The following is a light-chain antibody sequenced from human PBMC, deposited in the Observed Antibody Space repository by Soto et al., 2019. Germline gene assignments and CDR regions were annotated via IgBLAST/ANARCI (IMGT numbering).Light chain of an antibody. CDR3: QHYNNLPLT. J-gene: IGKJ4*01. CDR1: QSVRSD. CDR2: GVS. V-gene: IGKV3-15*01. Sequence: EIVMTQSPATLSVSPGEGATLSCRARQSVRSDLAWYQHKPGLAPRLLIYGVSTRATGIPVRFSGSGSGTEFTLSISSLQSEDSAIYYCQHYNNLPLTFGGGTKVDIK.